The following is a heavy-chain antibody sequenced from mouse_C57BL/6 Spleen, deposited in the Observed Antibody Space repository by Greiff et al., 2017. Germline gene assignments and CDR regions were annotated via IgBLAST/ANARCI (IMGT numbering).Heavy chain of an antibody. CDR1: GFSLTSYG. CDR3: ARNGDYYDYDWYFDV. J-gene: IGHJ1*03. Sequence: VQRVESGPGLVQPSQSLSITCTVSGFSLTSYGVHWVRQSPGKGLEWLGVIWSGGSTDYNAAFISRLSISKDNSKSQVFFKMNSLQADDTAIYYCARNGDYYDYDWYFDVWGTGTTVTVSS. CDR2: IWSGGST. V-gene: IGHV2-2*01. D-gene: IGHD2-4*01.